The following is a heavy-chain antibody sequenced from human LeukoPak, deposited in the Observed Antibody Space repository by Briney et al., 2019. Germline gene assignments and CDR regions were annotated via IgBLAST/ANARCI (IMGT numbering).Heavy chain of an antibody. Sequence: GALRLSCAASGFAFSDYGMHWVRQAPGKGLERVAIISYDGSNKYYADSVKDRFTISRDNSKNTLFLQMNSLRAEDTAVYCCAKVPWPYERSGYFDYWGQGTLVTVSS. J-gene: IGHJ4*02. V-gene: IGHV3-30*18. CDR1: GFAFSDYG. CDR2: ISYDGSNK. D-gene: IGHD3-22*01. CDR3: AKVPWPYERSGYFDY.